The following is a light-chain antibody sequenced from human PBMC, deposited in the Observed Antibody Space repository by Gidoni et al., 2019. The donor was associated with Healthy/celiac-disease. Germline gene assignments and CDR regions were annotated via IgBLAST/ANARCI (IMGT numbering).Light chain of an antibody. V-gene: IGLV2-14*01. CDR2: DVS. CDR3: SSYTSSSTEVV. J-gene: IGLJ2*01. CDR1: SSDVGGYNY. Sequence: QSALTQPVSVSGSPGQSITISCTGTSSDVGGYNYVPWYQQHPGKAPKLMIYDVSNRPSGVSNRFSGSKSGNTASLTISGLQAEDEADYYCSSYTSSSTEVVFGGGTKLTVL.